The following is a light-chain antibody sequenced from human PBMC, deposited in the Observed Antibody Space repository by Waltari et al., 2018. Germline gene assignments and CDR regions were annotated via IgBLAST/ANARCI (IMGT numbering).Light chain of an antibody. V-gene: IGLV2-11*01. Sequence: QSALTQPRSVSGSPGPSVTIPCPGTSTYLRGYNYVTWYPHHPGKAPKLMIYDVSKRPPGFPDRFSGSKSGNTASLTISGLQTEDEADYSCCSYAGRYTLVFGGGTKLTVL. J-gene: IGLJ2*01. CDR3: CSYAGRYTLV. CDR1: STYLRGYNY. CDR2: DVS.